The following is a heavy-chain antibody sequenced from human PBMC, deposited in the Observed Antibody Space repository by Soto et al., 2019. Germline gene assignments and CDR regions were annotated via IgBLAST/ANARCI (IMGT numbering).Heavy chain of an antibody. D-gene: IGHD3-10*01. CDR2: IIPILGIA. CDR3: ARDLTYYYGSGSYFFDY. J-gene: IGHJ4*02. V-gene: IGHV1-69*08. CDR1: GGTFSSYT. Sequence: QVQLVQSGAEVKKPGSSVKVSCKASGGTFSSYTISWVRQAPGQGLEWMGRIIPILGIANYAQKFQGRVTITADKSTSTAYMELSSLRSEDTAVYYCARDLTYYYGSGSYFFDYWGQGTLVTVSS.